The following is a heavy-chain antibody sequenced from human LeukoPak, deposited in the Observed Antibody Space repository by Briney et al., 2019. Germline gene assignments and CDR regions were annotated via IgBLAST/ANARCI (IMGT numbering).Heavy chain of an antibody. CDR3: ARVTGYSGSYYGSANAFDI. J-gene: IGHJ3*02. Sequence: PGRSLSLSCAASGFTFSSYAMHWVRQAPGKGLEWVAVISYDGSNKYYADSVKGRFTISRDNSKNTLYLQMNSLRAEDTAVYYCARVTGYSGSYYGSANAFDIWGQGTMVTVSS. CDR1: GFTFSSYA. D-gene: IGHD1-26*01. V-gene: IGHV3-30-3*01. CDR2: ISYDGSNK.